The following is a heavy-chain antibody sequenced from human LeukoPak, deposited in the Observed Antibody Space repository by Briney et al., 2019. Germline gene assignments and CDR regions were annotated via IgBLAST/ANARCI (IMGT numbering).Heavy chain of an antibody. CDR1: GGSISSYY. CDR2: IYYSGST. Sequence: SETLSLTCTVSGGSISSYYWSWIRQPPGKGLEWIGYIYYSGSTNYNPSLKSRVTISVDTSKNQFSLKLSSVTAADTAVYYCARGPKSGAPLYYYYMDVWGKGTTVTVSS. J-gene: IGHJ6*03. V-gene: IGHV4-59*01. CDR3: ARGPKSGAPLYYYYMDV. D-gene: IGHD7-27*01.